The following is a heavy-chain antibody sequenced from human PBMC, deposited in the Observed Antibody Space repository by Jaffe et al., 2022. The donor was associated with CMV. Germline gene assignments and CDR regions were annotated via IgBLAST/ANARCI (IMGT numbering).Heavy chain of an antibody. J-gene: IGHJ4*02. CDR3: ARIVDISGYDYSGGPNFGYYFDY. CDR1: GGSISSSSYY. Sequence: QLQLQESGPGLVKPSETLSLTCTVSGGSISSSSYYWGWIRQPPGKGLEWIGSIYYSGSTYYNPSLKSRVTISVDTSKNQFSLKLSSVTAADTAVYYCARIVDISGYDYSGGPNFGYYFDYWGQGTLVTVSS. D-gene: IGHD5-12*01. V-gene: IGHV4-39*01. CDR2: IYYSGST.